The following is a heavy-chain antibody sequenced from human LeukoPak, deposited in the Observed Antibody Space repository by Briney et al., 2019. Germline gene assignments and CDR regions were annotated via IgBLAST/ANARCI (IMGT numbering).Heavy chain of an antibody. CDR3: CTRRCQATALYHFNY. D-gene: IGHD2-8*01. J-gene: IGHJ4*02. CDR1: GVPFLSYA. Sequence: PGGSLRLSSLASGVPFLSYAMRWVRQAPGKGLEYVSAISSNGGSTYYADSVKGRFTISRDNSKNALYLQMSSLRAEDTAVYYCCTRRCQATALYHFNYWGEGTLVTVSS. CDR2: ISSNGGST. V-gene: IGHV3-64D*09.